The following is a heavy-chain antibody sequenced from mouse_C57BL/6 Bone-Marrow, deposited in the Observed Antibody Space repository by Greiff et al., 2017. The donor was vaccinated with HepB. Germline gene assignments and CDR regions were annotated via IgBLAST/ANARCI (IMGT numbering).Heavy chain of an antibody. Sequence: EVKLQESGGGLVKPGGSLKLSCAASGFTFSDYGMHWVRQAPEKGLEWVAYISSGSSTIYYADTVKGRFTISRDNAKNTLFLQMTSLRSEDTAMYYCARTNYFAWFAYWGQGTLVTVSA. CDR1: GFTFSDYG. CDR3: ARTNYFAWFAY. D-gene: IGHD2-1*01. CDR2: ISSGSSTI. J-gene: IGHJ3*01. V-gene: IGHV5-17*01.